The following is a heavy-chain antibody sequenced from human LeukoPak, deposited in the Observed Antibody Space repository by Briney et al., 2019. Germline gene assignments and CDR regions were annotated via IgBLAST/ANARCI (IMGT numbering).Heavy chain of an antibody. Sequence: ASVKVSCNASGYTFTSYDINWVRQATGQGLEWMGWMNPNSGNTGYTQKFQGRVTMTRNTSISTAYMELSSLRSEDTAVYYCAREWDDYCGNSVTHDAFDIWGQGTMVTVSS. CDR2: MNPNSGNT. J-gene: IGHJ3*02. CDR1: GYTFTSYD. D-gene: IGHD4-23*01. CDR3: AREWDDYCGNSVTHDAFDI. V-gene: IGHV1-8*01.